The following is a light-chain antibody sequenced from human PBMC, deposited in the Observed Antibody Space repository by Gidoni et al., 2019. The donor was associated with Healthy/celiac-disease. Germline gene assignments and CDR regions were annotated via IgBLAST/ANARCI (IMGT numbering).Light chain of an antibody. J-gene: IGKJ1*01. V-gene: IGKV3-20*01. CDR1: QSVSSSY. CDR3: QQYGT. Sequence: EIVLTQSPGTLSVSPGERATLACRASQSVSSSYLVWYQQKPGQAPRLLIYGASRRATGLPDRVSGSGSGTDFTSTNSRLEAEDFAVYYCQQYGTFXQXTKVEIK. CDR2: GAS.